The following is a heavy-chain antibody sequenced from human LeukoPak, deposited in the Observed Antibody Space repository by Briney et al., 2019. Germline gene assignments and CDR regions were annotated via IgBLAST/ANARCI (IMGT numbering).Heavy chain of an antibody. CDR1: GFTFSRYW. V-gene: IGHV3-7*01. J-gene: IGHJ6*02. CDR3: ARVWEGV. D-gene: IGHD1-26*01. CDR2: IKQDETEK. Sequence: GGSLRLSCAASGFTFSRYWMNWVRQAPGKGLEWVANIKQDETEKYYVDSVKGRFTISRDNAKKSLYLQMNSLRVEDTAVYYCARVWEGVWGQGTTVTVSS.